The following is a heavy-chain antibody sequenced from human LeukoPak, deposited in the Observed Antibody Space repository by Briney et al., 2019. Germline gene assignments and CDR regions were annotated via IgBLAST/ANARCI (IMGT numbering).Heavy chain of an antibody. CDR1: GYTFTSYA. V-gene: IGHV1-3*01. D-gene: IGHD3-10*01. CDR2: INAGNGNT. J-gene: IGHJ4*02. CDR3: ARALWFGEFYFDY. Sequence: ASVKVSCTASGYTFTSYAMHWVRQAPGQRLEWMGWINAGNGNTKYSQKFQGRVTITRDTSASTAYMELSSLRSEDTAVYYCARALWFGEFYFDYWGQGTLVTVSS.